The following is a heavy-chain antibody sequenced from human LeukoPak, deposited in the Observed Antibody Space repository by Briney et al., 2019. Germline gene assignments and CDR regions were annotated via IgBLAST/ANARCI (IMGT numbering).Heavy chain of an antibody. CDR3: TTDLIVVVTGVPI. D-gene: IGHD2-21*02. CDR2: IYSGGST. V-gene: IGHV3-53*01. CDR1: GFTVSSNY. J-gene: IGHJ3*02. Sequence: GGSLRLSCAASGFTVSSNYMSWVRQAPGKGLEWVSVIYSGGSTYYADSVKGRFTISRDNSKNTLYLQMNSLRAEDTAVYYCTTDLIVVVTGVPIWGQGTMVTVSS.